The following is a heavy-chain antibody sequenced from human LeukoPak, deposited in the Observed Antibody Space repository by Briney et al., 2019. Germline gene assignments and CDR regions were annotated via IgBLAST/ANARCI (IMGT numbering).Heavy chain of an antibody. D-gene: IGHD1-26*01. J-gene: IGHJ4*02. CDR1: GFTFSDAW. CDR2: IKTETDGGTT. CDR3: TTARVGY. Sequence: PGGSLRLSCTASGFTFSDAWMSWVRQAPGKGLEWVCRIKTETDGGTTDYAAPVRDGFSISRDDSKNTLYLQMSSLKTEDTAEYYCTTARVGYWGQGTLVTVSS. V-gene: IGHV3-15*01.